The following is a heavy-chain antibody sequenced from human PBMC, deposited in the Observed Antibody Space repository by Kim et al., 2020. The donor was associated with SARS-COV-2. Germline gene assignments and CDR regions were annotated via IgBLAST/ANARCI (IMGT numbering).Heavy chain of an antibody. CDR3: VREWVAAATDY. CDR2: T. Sequence: TSYADSVKGRFTSSRDNAKNTVYLQMNSLRAEDTAVYYCVREWVAAATDYWGQGTLVTVSS. V-gene: IGHV3-74*01. J-gene: IGHJ4*02. D-gene: IGHD6-13*01.